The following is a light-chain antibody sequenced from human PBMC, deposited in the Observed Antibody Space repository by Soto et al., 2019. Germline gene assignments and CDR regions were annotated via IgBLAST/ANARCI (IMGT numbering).Light chain of an antibody. Sequence: DIQLTQSPSSLSASLGDRVTITCRASQSISTYLNWYQHKPGEAPKLLVYDSSTLQTGVPSRFSGSGFGAEFTLTISGLQPEDFATYYCQQSYSNPTWTFGHGTKVDIK. CDR1: QSISTY. CDR3: QQSYSNPTWT. CDR2: DSS. V-gene: IGKV1-39*01. J-gene: IGKJ1*01.